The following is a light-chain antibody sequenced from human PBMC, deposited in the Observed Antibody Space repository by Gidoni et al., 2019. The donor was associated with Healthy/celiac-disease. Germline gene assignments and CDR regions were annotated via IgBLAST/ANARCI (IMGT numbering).Light chain of an antibody. CDR1: QSVSSY. Sequence: PAPLSLSPGERATLSCRASQSVSSYLAWYQQNPGQAPRLLIYDASNRATGIPARFSGSGSGTDFTLTISSLEPEDFAVYYCQQRSNWPLTFGGGTKVEIK. CDR3: QQRSNWPLT. V-gene: IGKV3-11*01. J-gene: IGKJ4*01. CDR2: DAS.